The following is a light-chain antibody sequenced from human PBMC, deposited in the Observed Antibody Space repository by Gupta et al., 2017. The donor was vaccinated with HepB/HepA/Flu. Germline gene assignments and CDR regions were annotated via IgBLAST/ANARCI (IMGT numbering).Light chain of an antibody. CDR1: QSVSIN. CDR3: QQERDWPMT. J-gene: IGKJ1*01. CDR2: DMS. V-gene: IGKV3-15*01. Sequence: EIVTTQSPTTLSVSPGEGATLSCRASQSVSINLAWYQQKPGQAPRLLIYDMSTRAAGIPARFSGSGSGTEFTLTITGRQSEDFAIYYCQQERDWPMTFGQGTKVE.